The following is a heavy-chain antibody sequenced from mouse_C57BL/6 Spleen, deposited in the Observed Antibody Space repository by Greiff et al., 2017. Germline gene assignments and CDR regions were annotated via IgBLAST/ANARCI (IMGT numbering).Heavy chain of an antibody. D-gene: IGHD1-1*01. Sequence: QVQLQQSGAELVRPGTSVKMSCKASGYTFTNYWIGWAKQRPGHGLEWIGDIYPGGGYTNYNEKFKGKATLTADKSSSTAYMQFSSMTSEDSAIYYCARSSNYYGSSYSFDYWGQGTTLTVSS. V-gene: IGHV1-63*01. CDR3: ARSSNYYGSSYSFDY. J-gene: IGHJ2*01. CDR1: GYTFTNYW. CDR2: IYPGGGYT.